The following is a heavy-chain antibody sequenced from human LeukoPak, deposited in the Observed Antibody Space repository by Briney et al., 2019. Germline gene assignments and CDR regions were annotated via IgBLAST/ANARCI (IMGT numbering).Heavy chain of an antibody. CDR2: ISSSSSYI. Sequence: SGGSLRLSCAASGFTFSSYSMNWVRQAPGKGLEWVSSISSSSSYIYYADSVKGRFTISRDNAKNSLYLQINSLRAEDTAVYYCARDGVRFLEWLRGNWFDPWGQGTLVTVSS. D-gene: IGHD3-3*01. J-gene: IGHJ5*02. CDR3: ARDGVRFLEWLRGNWFDP. CDR1: GFTFSSYS. V-gene: IGHV3-21*01.